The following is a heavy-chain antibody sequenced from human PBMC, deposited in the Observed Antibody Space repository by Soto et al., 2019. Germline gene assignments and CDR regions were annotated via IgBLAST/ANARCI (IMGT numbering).Heavy chain of an antibody. V-gene: IGHV1-18*01. D-gene: IGHD3-9*01. Sequence: GASVKVSCKASGYTFRNFGISWVRQAPGQGLEWMGWISAHNANANYAQKFQGRVTMTRNTSISTAYMELSSLRSEDTAVYYCARAYYDILTGYYYFDPWGQGTLVTVSS. CDR3: ARAYYDILTGYYYFDP. CDR1: GYTFRNFG. J-gene: IGHJ5*02. CDR2: ISAHNANA.